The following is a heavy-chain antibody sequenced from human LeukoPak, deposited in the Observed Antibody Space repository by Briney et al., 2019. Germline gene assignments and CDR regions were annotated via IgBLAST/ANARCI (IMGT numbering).Heavy chain of an antibody. Sequence: GGSPRLSCAASGFTFDDYGMSWVRQAPGKGLEWVSGINWNGGSTGYADSVKGRFTISRDNAKNSLYLQMNSLRAEDTALYYCARDGSSGWYGGDFDYWGQGTLVTVSS. V-gene: IGHV3-20*04. J-gene: IGHJ4*02. CDR3: ARDGSSGWYGGDFDY. D-gene: IGHD6-13*01. CDR2: INWNGGST. CDR1: GFTFDDYG.